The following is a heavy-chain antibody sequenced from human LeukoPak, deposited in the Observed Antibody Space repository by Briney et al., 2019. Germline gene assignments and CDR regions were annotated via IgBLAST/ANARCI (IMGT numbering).Heavy chain of an antibody. V-gene: IGHV1-2*02. CDR2: IDPNKGAR. J-gene: IGHJ6*03. CDR3: VRGACSSSTCHVFSYYVDV. Sequence: ASVKVSCKASGYTFTGYYMLWVRQAPGQGLEWMGWIDPNKGARNSAQKFQGRLTMTMDTSISTAYMELTRLRSDDTATYYCVRGACSSSTCHVFSYYVDVWGTGTTVAVSS. CDR1: GYTFTGYY. D-gene: IGHD6-13*01.